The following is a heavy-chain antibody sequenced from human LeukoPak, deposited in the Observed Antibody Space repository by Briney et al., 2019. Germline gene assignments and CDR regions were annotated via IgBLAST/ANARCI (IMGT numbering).Heavy chain of an antibody. CDR3: ARVGELYRAHRVRGLSPDYYYMDV. D-gene: IGHD3-16*01. CDR1: GFTFNTYG. Sequence: PGVSLTLSCVASGFTFNTYGMKWLPPSPVMGLVWIGEVNYSGSNAAHTSLKSRVTIPEKASKNQSFLTMSSLTAADSAVYYCARVGELYRAHRVRGLSPDYYYMDVWGKGTTVTVSS. CDR2: VNYSGSN. J-gene: IGHJ6*03. V-gene: IGHV4-34*01.